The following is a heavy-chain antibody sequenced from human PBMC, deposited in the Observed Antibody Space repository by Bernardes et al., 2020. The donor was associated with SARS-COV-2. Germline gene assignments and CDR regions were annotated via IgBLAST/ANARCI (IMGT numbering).Heavy chain of an antibody. V-gene: IGHV4-31*03. CDR2: IYYSGST. CDR1: GGSISSGGYY. Sequence: SETLSLTCTVSGGSISSGGYYWSWIRQHPGKGLEWIGYIYYSGSTYYNPSPKSRVTIPVDTSKNQFSLKLSSVTAADTAVYYCARGIPQSITIFGVVIPGNWFDPWGQGTLVTVSS. D-gene: IGHD3-3*01. CDR3: ARGIPQSITIFGVVIPGNWFDP. J-gene: IGHJ5*02.